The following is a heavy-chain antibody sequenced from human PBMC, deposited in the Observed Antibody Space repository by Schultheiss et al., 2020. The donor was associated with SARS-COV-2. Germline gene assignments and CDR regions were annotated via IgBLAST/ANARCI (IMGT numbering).Heavy chain of an antibody. D-gene: IGHD5-12*01. V-gene: IGHV5-51*01. CDR2: IKPSDSGT. CDR3: ARLDTGYDPEVDL. Sequence: GGSLRLSCKGSGYIFSNFWIAWVRQMPGKGLECMGIIKPSDSGTRYSPSFQGQVTISADKSIGIAYLQWTSLKASDTAMYYCARLDTGYDPEVDLWGRGTQVTVSS. J-gene: IGHJ5*02. CDR1: GYIFSNFW.